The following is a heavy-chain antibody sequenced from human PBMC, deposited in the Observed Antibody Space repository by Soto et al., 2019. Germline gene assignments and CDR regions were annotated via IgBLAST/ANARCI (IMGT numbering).Heavy chain of an antibody. CDR1: GFTFSSFA. D-gene: IGHD6-13*01. V-gene: IGHV3-23*01. CDR3: ARGFYAGKGSPPDL. CDR2: ISGSGGST. J-gene: IGHJ4*02. Sequence: VGSLRLSCAASGFTFSSFAMSWVRQAPGKGLDWVSAISGSGGSTYSADSVKGRSTISRDNSKNTLYLQMSSLRAEDTAVYYCARGFYAGKGSPPDLWGKGSMVTVSS.